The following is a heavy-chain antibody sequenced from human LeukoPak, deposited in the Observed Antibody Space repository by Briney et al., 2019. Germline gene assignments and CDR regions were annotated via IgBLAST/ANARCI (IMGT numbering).Heavy chain of an antibody. V-gene: IGHV3-74*01. Sequence: GGSLSLSCAASGLTFRNYWMHWVRQAPGKGLVWVSRINGDGSSITYADSVKGRFTISRDNAENTLYLQMNSLTAEDTAVYYCARGRDIEVVSAAVSWFDPWGQGTLVTVSS. CDR2: INGDGSSI. D-gene: IGHD2-2*01. CDR1: GLTFRNYW. J-gene: IGHJ5*02. CDR3: ARGRDIEVVSAAVSWFDP.